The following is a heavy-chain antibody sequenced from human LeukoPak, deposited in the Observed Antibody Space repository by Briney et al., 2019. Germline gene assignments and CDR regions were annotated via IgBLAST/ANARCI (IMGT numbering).Heavy chain of an antibody. J-gene: IGHJ6*04. CDR3: ASTIVVVPAAIPYYYGMDV. CDR2: IIPIFGTA. CDR1: GGTFSSYA. Sequence: PVKVSCKASGGTFSSYAISWVRQAPGQGLEWMGGIIPIFGTANYAQKFQGRVTITADKSTSTAYMELSSLRSEDTAVYYCASTIVVVPAAIPYYYGMDVWGKGTTVTVSS. V-gene: IGHV1-69*06. D-gene: IGHD2-2*01.